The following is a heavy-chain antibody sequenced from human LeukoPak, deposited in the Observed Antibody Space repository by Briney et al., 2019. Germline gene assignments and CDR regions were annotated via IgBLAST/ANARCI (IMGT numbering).Heavy chain of an antibody. CDR2: ITRSSSPI. CDR1: GFTFSDYN. D-gene: IGHD5-12*01. V-gene: IGHV3-48*01. J-gene: IGHJ4*02. Sequence: GGSLRLSCAASGFTFSDYNMNWVRQAPGRGLEWLSYITRSSSPIYYADSVKGRFTTSRDNAKNSLYLQMNSLRAEDTAVYYCARDNAGYDYWGQGTLVTVSS. CDR3: ARDNAGYDY.